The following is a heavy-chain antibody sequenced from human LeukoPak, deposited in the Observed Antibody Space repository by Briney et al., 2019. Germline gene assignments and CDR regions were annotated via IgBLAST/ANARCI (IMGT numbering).Heavy chain of an antibody. D-gene: IGHD3-22*01. CDR2: IYYSGST. V-gene: IGHV4-59*01. CDR1: GGSISSYY. Sequence: PSETLSLTCTVSGGSISSYYWSWIRQPPGKGLEWIGYIYYSGSTNYNPSLKSRVTISVDTSKNQFSLKLSSVTAADTAVYYCARDGGDSSGYLDYWGQGTLVTVSS. CDR3: ARDGGDSSGYLDY. J-gene: IGHJ4*02.